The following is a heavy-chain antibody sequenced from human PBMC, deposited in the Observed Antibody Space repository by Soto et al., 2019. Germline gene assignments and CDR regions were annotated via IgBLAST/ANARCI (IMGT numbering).Heavy chain of an antibody. CDR2: INAGNGNT. V-gene: IGHV1-3*01. D-gene: IGHD2-15*01. CDR1: GYTFTSYA. J-gene: IGHJ4*02. CDR3: AREYCSGGSCSIFDY. Sequence: ASVKVSCKASGYTFTSYAMHWVRQAPGQRLEWMGWINAGNGNTKYSQKFQGRVTITRDTSASTAYMELSSLRSEDTAVYYCAREYCSGGSCSIFDYWGQGTLVTVS.